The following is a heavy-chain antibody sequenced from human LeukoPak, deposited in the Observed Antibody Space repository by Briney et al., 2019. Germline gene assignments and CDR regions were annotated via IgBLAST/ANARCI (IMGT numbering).Heavy chain of an antibody. D-gene: IGHD3-22*01. CDR1: GGTFSSYA. V-gene: IGHV1-69*13. CDR3: ARGIYYYDSSGDFYYYYMDV. J-gene: IGHJ6*03. CDR2: IIPIFGTA. Sequence: EASVKVSCKASGGTFSSYAISWVRQAPGQGLEWMGGIIPIFGTANYAQKFQGRVTITADESTSTAYMELSSLRSEDTAVYYCARGIYYYDSSGDFYYYYMDVWGKGTTVTISS.